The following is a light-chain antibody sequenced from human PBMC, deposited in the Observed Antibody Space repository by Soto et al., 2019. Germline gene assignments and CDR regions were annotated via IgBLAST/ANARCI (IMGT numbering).Light chain of an antibody. J-gene: IGKJ1*01. Sequence: DIQVTQSPSAMSASVGDRVTITCRASQDISHYLAWFQQKPGKVPKRLIFAVSNLESGAPSRFRGSGSGTEFTLTITSLQPEDFATYYCLQHNSYPWTFGQGTKVDIK. CDR1: QDISHY. V-gene: IGKV1-17*03. CDR2: AVS. CDR3: LQHNSYPWT.